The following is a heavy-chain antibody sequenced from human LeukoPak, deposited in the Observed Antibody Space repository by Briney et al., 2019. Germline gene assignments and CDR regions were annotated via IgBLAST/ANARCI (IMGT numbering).Heavy chain of an antibody. CDR3: ARMGSGSYLDY. J-gene: IGHJ4*02. CDR2: LSTMSSYI. CDR1: GFTFSSYT. D-gene: IGHD1-26*01. V-gene: IGHV3-21*01. Sequence: PGGSLRLSCAASGFTFSSYTMNWVRQAPGKGLEWVSSLSTMSSYIYYADSVKGRFTISRDNAKNSLFLQMNSLRAEDTAVYYCARMGSGSYLDYWGQGTLVTVSS.